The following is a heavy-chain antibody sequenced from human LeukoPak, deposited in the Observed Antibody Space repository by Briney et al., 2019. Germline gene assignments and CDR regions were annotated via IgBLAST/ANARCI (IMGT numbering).Heavy chain of an antibody. V-gene: IGHV3-21*01. J-gene: IGHJ4*02. D-gene: IGHD5-12*01. CDR1: GFTFSSYS. CDR3: ARDLDVDIVATGFDY. Sequence: GGSLRLSCAASGFTFSSYSMNWVRQAPGKGLEWVSSISSSSSYIYYADSVKGRFTISRDNSKNTLYLQMNSLRAEDTAVYYCARDLDVDIVATGFDYWGQGTLVTVSS. CDR2: ISSSSSYI.